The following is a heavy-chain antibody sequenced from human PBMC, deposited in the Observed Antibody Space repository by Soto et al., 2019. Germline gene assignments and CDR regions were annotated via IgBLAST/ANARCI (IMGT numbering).Heavy chain of an antibody. CDR1: GGTFSSYA. J-gene: IGHJ6*02. V-gene: IGHV1-69*06. CDR2: IIPIFGTA. D-gene: IGHD2-15*01. CDR3: AREVVVVVAATRYYYHYYGMDV. Sequence: GASVKLSCKASGGTFSSYAISWVRRAPGQGLEWMGGIIPIFGTANYAQKFQGRVTITADKSTSTAYMELSSLRSEDTAVYYCAREVVVVVAATRYYYHYYGMDVWGQGTTVTVSS.